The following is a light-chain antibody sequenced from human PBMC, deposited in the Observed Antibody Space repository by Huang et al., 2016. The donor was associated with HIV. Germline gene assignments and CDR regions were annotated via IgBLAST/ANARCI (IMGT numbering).Light chain of an antibody. CDR3: LQEYNYPRT. CDR2: AAS. V-gene: IGKV1-6*01. Sequence: AIQMTQSPSSLSASVGDRVTITFRASQDIRNDLGWYQQRPGKAPKLLIYAASELHTGVPLRFSGSGSGTDFTLTISSLQPEDFATYYCLQEYNYPRTFGQGTKVQV. J-gene: IGKJ1*01. CDR1: QDIRND.